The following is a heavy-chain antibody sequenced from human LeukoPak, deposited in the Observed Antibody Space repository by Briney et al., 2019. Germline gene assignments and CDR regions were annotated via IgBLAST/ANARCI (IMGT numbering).Heavy chain of an antibody. CDR1: GYTFTGYY. CDR2: INPNSGGT. Sequence: ASVKVSCKASGYTFTGYYMHWVRQAPGQGLEWMGWINPNSGGTNYAQKFQGRVTMTRDTSISTAYMELSRLRSDDTAVYYCARDIVVVPAAIYGMDVWGQGTTVTVSS. CDR3: ARDIVVVPAAIYGMDV. D-gene: IGHD2-2*01. J-gene: IGHJ6*02. V-gene: IGHV1-2*02.